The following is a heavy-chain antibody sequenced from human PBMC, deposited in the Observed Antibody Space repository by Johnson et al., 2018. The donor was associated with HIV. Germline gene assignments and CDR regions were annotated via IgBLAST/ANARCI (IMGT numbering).Heavy chain of an antibody. CDR1: GFTFSNYW. V-gene: IGHV3-30*14. Sequence: QVQLVESGGGLVQPGGSLRLSCAASGFTFSNYWMNWVRQAPAKGLEWVAVISYDGSDKYYADSVRGRFTISRDTSKNTLYLQMSSLKVEDTALYYCARDGESQQLPLGDALDVWGRGTMVIVSS. J-gene: IGHJ3*01. CDR2: ISYDGSDK. D-gene: IGHD6-13*01. CDR3: ARDGESQQLPLGDALDV.